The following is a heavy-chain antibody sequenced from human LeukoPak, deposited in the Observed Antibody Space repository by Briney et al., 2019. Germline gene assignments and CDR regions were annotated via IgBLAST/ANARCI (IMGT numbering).Heavy chain of an antibody. V-gene: IGHV1-18*01. Sequence: ASVKVSCKASGYTFTSYGISWVRQAPGQGLEWMGWISAYNGNTNYAQKLQGRVTMTTDTSTSTAYMELRSLRSDDTAVYYCARDKDIVVVVAATRNNWFDPWGQGTPVTVSS. J-gene: IGHJ5*02. CDR2: ISAYNGNT. CDR3: ARDKDIVVVVAATRNNWFDP. CDR1: GYTFTSYG. D-gene: IGHD2-15*01.